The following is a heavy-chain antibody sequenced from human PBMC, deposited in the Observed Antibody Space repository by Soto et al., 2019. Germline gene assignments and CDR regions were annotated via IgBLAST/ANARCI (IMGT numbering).Heavy chain of an antibody. CDR3: ARGRGYSGYDPPYYYYGMDV. CDR2: ISSSGSTI. V-gene: IGHV3-11*01. J-gene: IGHJ6*02. Sequence: GGSLRLSCAASGFTFSDYYMSWIRQAPGKGLEWVSYISSSGSTIYYADSVKGRFTISRDNAKNSLYLQMNSLRAEDTAVYYCARGRGYSGYDPPYYYYGMDVWGQGTTVTVSS. D-gene: IGHD5-12*01. CDR1: GFTFSDYY.